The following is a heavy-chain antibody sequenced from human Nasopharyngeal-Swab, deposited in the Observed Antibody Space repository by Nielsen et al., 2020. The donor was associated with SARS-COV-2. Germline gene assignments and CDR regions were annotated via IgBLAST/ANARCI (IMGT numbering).Heavy chain of an antibody. Sequence: ASVKVSCKASGYTFTGYYMHWVRQAPGQGLEWMGRINPNSGGTNYAQKFQGRVTMTRDTSISTAYMGLSRLRSDDTAVYYCASYGDYYDSSGSWGQGTLVTVSS. V-gene: IGHV1-2*06. CDR2: INPNSGGT. D-gene: IGHD3-22*01. CDR1: GYTFTGYY. CDR3: ASYGDYYDSSGS. J-gene: IGHJ5*02.